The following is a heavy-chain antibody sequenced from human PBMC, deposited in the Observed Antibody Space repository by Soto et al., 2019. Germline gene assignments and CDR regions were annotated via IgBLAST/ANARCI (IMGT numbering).Heavy chain of an antibody. J-gene: IGHJ6*03. Sequence: GGSLRLSCAASGFTVSSNYMSWVRQAPGKGLEWVSVIYSGGSTYYADSVKGRFTISRHNSKNTLYLQMNSLRAEDTAVYYCARTLTTVTTRRDYYYYMDVWGKGTTVTVSS. CDR2: IYSGGST. CDR1: GFTVSSNY. D-gene: IGHD4-4*01. CDR3: ARTLTTVTTRRDYYYYMDV. V-gene: IGHV3-53*04.